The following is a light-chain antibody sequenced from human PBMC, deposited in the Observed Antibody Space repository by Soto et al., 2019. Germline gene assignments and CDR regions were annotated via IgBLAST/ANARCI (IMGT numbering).Light chain of an antibody. Sequence: EIVLTQSPAALSVSPGGRATLSCRASEDVMYDLAWYQQKPGQAPRLLVYGASTRATDAPPRFRGSGSGREYSLTISSLQSEDFATYYWQQYRSWPRKFGQGSRVEIK. J-gene: IGKJ1*01. V-gene: IGKV3-15*01. CDR1: EDVMYD. CDR2: GAS. CDR3: QQYRSWPRK.